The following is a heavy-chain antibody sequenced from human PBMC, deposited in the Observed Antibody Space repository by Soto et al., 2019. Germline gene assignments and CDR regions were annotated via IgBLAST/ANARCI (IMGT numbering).Heavy chain of an antibody. CDR3: ARDQVDGESNYCYHDS. CDR2: ISSTSKNM. V-gene: IGHV3-21*01. D-gene: IGHD5-18*01. Sequence: EVQLVESGGGLVKPGGSLRLSCTASGFTFSDYSINWVRQAPGKGLEWVSSISSTSKNMNYADSVKGRFTISRDNAKNSLYLQMNSLRAEDTAVYYCARDQVDGESNYCYHDSWGQGALVTVSS. J-gene: IGHJ5*01. CDR1: GFTFSDYS.